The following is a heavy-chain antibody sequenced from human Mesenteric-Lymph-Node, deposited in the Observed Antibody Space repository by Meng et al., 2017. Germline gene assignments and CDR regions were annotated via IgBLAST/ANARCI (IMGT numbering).Heavy chain of an antibody. Sequence: GGSLRLSCAASGFTASTNYMGWARQAPGQGLEWVSLVYSGGKTYYANSVKGRFTISRDNSKTTVFLQMNNLRVEDTAVYYCARDFRGPLWGQRTLVTVSS. CDR1: GFTASTNY. CDR3: ARDFRGPL. CDR2: VYSGGKT. J-gene: IGHJ4*02. D-gene: IGHD3-10*01. V-gene: IGHV3-53*01.